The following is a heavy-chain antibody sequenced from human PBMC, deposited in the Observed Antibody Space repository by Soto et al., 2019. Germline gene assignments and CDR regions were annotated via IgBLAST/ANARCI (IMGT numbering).Heavy chain of an antibody. D-gene: IGHD3-3*01. V-gene: IGHV1-58*01. J-gene: IGHJ4*02. CDR1: GFTLTSAD. CDR2: IVGGSGST. Sequence: QMQLVQSGPEVKKPGTSVKVSCKASGFTLTSADVQWVRQTRGKRLEWIGWIVGGSGSTNYAQQFQGRIAITRDMSTSTVYMELSSLRSEDTAVYYCAADWSNRPFDFWGQGTLVTVSS. CDR3: AADWSNRPFDF.